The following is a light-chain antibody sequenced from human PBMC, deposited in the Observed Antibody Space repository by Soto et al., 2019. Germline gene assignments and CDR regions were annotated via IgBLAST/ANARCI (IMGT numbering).Light chain of an antibody. V-gene: IGKV3-20*01. CDR1: QSVSSSY. Sequence: EIVLTQSPGTLSLSPGERATLSCRASQSVSSSYLAWYQQKPGQAPRLLIYGASSRATGIPDRFSGSGSRTDFTLTISRLEPEDVAVYYYQQYGSSPTFGQGTKVEIK. J-gene: IGKJ1*01. CDR3: QQYGSSPT. CDR2: GAS.